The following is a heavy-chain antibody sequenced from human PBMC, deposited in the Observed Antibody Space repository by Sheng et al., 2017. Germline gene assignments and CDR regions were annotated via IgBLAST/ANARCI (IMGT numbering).Heavy chain of an antibody. Sequence: QVQLQESGPGLVKPSETLSLTCAVSGYSISSGYYWGWIRQPPGKGLEWIGSIYHSGSTYYNPSLKSRVTISVDTSKNQFSLKLSSVTAADTAVYYCARSDAHYGIAVAGSFAFDIWGQGTMVTVSS. CDR1: GYSISSGYY. J-gene: IGHJ3*02. CDR3: ARSDAHYGIAVAGSFAFDI. V-gene: IGHV4-38-2*01. CDR2: IYHSGST. D-gene: IGHD6-19*01.